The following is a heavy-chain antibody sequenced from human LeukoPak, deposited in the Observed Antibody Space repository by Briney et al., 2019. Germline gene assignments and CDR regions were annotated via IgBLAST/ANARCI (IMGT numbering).Heavy chain of an antibody. CDR1: GYTFTSYG. J-gene: IGHJ6*03. D-gene: IGHD3-22*01. CDR3: AREYYYDSSGSNPLDYYYYMDV. CDR2: INPSGGST. Sequence: ASVKVSCKASGYTFTSYGISWVRQAPGQGLEWMGIINPSGGSTSYAQKFQGRVTMTRDMSTSTVYMELSSLRSEDTAVYYCAREYYYDSSGSNPLDYYYYMDVWGKGTTVTVSS. V-gene: IGHV1-46*01.